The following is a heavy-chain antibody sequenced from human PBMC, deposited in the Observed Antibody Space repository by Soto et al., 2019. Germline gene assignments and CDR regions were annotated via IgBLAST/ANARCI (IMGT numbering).Heavy chain of an antibody. Sequence: SETLSLTCTVSGGSICSYYWSWIRQPAGKGLEWIGRIYTSGSTNYNPSLKSRVTMSVDTSKNQFSLKLSSVTAADTAVYYCARVRIDYGDHYYYYGMDVWGQGTTVTVSS. D-gene: IGHD4-17*01. CDR3: ARVRIDYGDHYYYYGMDV. CDR2: IYTSGST. CDR1: GGSICSYY. V-gene: IGHV4-4*07. J-gene: IGHJ6*02.